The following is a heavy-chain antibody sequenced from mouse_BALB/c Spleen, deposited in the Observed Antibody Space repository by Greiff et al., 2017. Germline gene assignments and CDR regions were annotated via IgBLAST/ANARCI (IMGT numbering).Heavy chain of an antibody. CDR3: ARGRRHYYAMDY. V-gene: IGHV5-6-5*01. CDR2: ISSGGST. CDR1: GFTFSSYA. J-gene: IGHJ4*01. Sequence: DVMLVESGGGLVKPGGSLKLSCAASGFTFSSYAMSWVRQTPEKRLEWVASISSGGSTYYPDSVKGRFTISRDNARNILYLQMSSLRSEDTAMYYCARGRRHYYAMDYWGQGTSVTVSS.